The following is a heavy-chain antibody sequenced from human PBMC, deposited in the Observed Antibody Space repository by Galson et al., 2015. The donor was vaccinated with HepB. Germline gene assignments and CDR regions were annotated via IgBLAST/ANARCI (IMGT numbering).Heavy chain of an antibody. J-gene: IGHJ6*02. CDR1: GGSISSYY. CDR2: IYYSGST. CDR3: ARHRQGKMTYYYYGMDV. V-gene: IGHV4-59*08. D-gene: IGHD4-23*01. Sequence: QVQLQESGPGLVKPSETLSLTCTVSGGSISSYYWSWIRQPPGKGLEWIGYIYYSGSTNYNPSLKSRVTISVDTSKNQFSLKLSSVTAADTAVYYCARHRQGKMTYYYYGMDVWGQGTTVTVSS.